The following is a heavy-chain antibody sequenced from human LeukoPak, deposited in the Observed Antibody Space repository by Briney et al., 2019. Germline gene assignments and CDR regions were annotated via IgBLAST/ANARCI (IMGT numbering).Heavy chain of an antibody. D-gene: IGHD2-21*02. CDR1: GFTFSSYA. Sequence: GGSLRLSCAASGFTFSSYAMSWVRQAPGEGLEWVSAISGSGGSTYYAGSVKGRFTISRDNSKNTLYLQMNSLRAEDTAVYYCAKDPGYGGNSGALNWFDPWGQGTLVTVSS. V-gene: IGHV3-23*01. CDR3: AKDPGYGGNSGALNWFDP. CDR2: ISGSGGST. J-gene: IGHJ5*02.